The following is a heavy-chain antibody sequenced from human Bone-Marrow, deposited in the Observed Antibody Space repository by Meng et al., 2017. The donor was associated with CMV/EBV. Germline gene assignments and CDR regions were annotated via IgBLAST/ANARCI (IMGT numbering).Heavy chain of an antibody. Sequence: GGSLRLSCAASGFTFSSYSMNWVRQASGKGLEWVSSISSSSSYIYYADSVKGRFTISRDNAKNSLYLQMNSLRAEDTAVYYCARDFGRYCSSTSCYGGAFDIWGQGTLVTVAS. CDR3: ARDFGRYCSSTSCYGGAFDI. CDR1: GFTFSSYS. V-gene: IGHV3-21*01. D-gene: IGHD2-2*01. CDR2: ISSSSSYI. J-gene: IGHJ4*02.